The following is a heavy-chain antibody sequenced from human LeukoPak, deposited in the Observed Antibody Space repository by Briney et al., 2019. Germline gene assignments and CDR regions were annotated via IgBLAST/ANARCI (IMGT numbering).Heavy chain of an antibody. CDR1: GFTFSSYS. CDR2: INWNGGST. CDR3: ARDRGTGGPYYFDY. Sequence: GGSLRLSCAASGFTFSSYSMNWVRQAPGKGLEWVSGINWNGGSTGYADSVKGRFTISRDNAKNSLYLQMYSLRAEDTALYYCARDRGTGGPYYFDYWGQGTLVTVSS. J-gene: IGHJ4*02. V-gene: IGHV3-20*04. D-gene: IGHD2-8*02.